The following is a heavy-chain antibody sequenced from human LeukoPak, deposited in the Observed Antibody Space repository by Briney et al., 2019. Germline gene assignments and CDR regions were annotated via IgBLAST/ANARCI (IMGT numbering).Heavy chain of an antibody. Sequence: SETLSLTCAVYGGSFSGYYWSWIRQPPGKGLEWIGEINHSGSTNYNPSLKRRVTISVDTSKNQFSLKLSSVTAADTAVYYCARAPETYCSSTSCYRGYNWFDPWGQGTLVTVSS. J-gene: IGHJ5*02. CDR3: ARAPETYCSSTSCYRGYNWFDP. V-gene: IGHV4-34*01. CDR2: INHSGST. D-gene: IGHD2-2*02. CDR1: GGSFSGYY.